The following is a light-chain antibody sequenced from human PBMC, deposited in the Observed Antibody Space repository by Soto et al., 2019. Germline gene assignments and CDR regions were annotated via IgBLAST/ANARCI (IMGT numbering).Light chain of an antibody. J-gene: IGKJ5*01. V-gene: IGKV3-15*01. CDR3: KQYHYWRPFP. Sequence: EIVMTQSPATLSVSPGERATLSCRASQSVSSNLAWYQQKPGQAPRLLIYGASTMATGIPARFSGRGSGTDFTPTISSLQSEDFAVSYCKQYHYWRPFPFGQGARPAIK. CDR1: QSVSSN. CDR2: GAS.